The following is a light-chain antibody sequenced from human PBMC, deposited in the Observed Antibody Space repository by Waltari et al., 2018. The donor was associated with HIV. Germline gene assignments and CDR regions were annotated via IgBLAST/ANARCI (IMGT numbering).Light chain of an antibody. CDR2: KAS. CDR3: QQYNSYPWT. J-gene: IGKJ1*01. V-gene: IGKV1-5*03. Sequence: DIQMTQSPSTLSASVGDRVTITCRASQSFTNWLAWYQQKPGKAPKLLIYKASSLESGVPSRFSGSESGTEFTLTISSLQPDDFATYYCQQYNSYPWTFGQGTKVEIK. CDR1: QSFTNW.